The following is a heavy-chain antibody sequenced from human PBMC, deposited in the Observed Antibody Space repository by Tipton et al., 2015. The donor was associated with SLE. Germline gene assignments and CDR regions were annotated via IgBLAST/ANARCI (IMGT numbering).Heavy chain of an antibody. D-gene: IGHD1-14*01. J-gene: IGHJ4*02. CDR3: VSGVGNTGRFHY. V-gene: IGHV4-59*08. CDR1: GGSISSYY. Sequence: TLSLTCTVSGGSISSYYWSWIRQPPGKGLEWIGYIYYSGSTNYNPSLKSRVTVSVETSKNEVSLKLNSVTASDTAVYYCVSGVGNTGRFHYWGQGALVTVSS. CDR2: IYYSGST.